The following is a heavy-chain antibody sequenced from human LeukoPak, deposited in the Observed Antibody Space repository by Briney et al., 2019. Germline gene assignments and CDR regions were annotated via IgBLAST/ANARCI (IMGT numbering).Heavy chain of an antibody. V-gene: IGHV3-48*03. CDR3: ARDSYYYGSGSYPRLGPLSYGMDV. CDR2: ISSSGSTK. Sequence: GGSLRLSCAASGFIFSNYEMNWVRQAPGKGLEWVSYISSSGSTKYYADSVRGRFTISRDNSKNTLYLQMNSLRAEDTAVYYCARDSYYYGSGSYPRLGPLSYGMDVWGQGTTVTVSS. CDR1: GFIFSNYE. J-gene: IGHJ6*02. D-gene: IGHD3-10*01.